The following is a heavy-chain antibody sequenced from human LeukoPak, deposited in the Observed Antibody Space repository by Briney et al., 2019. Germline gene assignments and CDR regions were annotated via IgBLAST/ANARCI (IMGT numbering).Heavy chain of an antibody. CDR1: GFTFSNAW. CDR3: TTALWFGELGYRYYFDY. CDR2: IKSKTDGGTT. V-gene: IGHV3-15*01. J-gene: IGHJ4*02. D-gene: IGHD3-10*01. Sequence: GGSLRLSCAASGFTFSNAWMSWVRQAPGKGLEWVGRIKSKTDGGTTDYAAPVKGRFTISRDDSKNTLYLQMNSLKTEDTAVYYCTTALWFGELGYRYYFDYWGQGTLVTASS.